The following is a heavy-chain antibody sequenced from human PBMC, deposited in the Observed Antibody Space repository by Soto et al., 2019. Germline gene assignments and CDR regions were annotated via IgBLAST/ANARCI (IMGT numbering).Heavy chain of an antibody. V-gene: IGHV3-30*18. CDR2: ISYDGSNK. Sequence: PGGSLRLSCAASGFTFSSYGMHWVRQAPGKGLEWVAVISYDGSNKYYADSVKGRFTISRDNSKNTLYLQMNSLRAEDTAVYYCAKGRYSYGPLDYWGQGTLVTV. J-gene: IGHJ4*02. CDR1: GFTFSSYG. D-gene: IGHD5-18*01. CDR3: AKGRYSYGPLDY.